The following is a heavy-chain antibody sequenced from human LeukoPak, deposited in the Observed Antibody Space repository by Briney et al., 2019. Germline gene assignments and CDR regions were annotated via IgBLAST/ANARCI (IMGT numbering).Heavy chain of an antibody. CDR3: ARVAGLNYYYYMDV. V-gene: IGHV4-59*05. CDR2: IYYSGST. Sequence: SETLSLTCTVSGGSISGYYWSWIRQPPGKGLEWIGSIYYSGSTYYNPSLKSRVTISVDTSKNQFSLKLSSVTAADTAVYYCARVAGLNYYYYMDVWGKGTTVTVSS. D-gene: IGHD3-10*01. J-gene: IGHJ6*03. CDR1: GGSISGYY.